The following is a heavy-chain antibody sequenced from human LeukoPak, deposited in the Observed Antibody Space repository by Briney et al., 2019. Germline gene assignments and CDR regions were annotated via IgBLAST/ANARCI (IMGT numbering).Heavy chain of an antibody. CDR3: ARAYSSSWYYFDY. CDR1: SYSISSNNW. Sequence: ETLSLTCAVSSYSISSNNWWGWIRQPPGKGLGWIGRIYTSGSTNYNPSLKSRVTVSVDTSKNQFSLKLISVTAADTAVYYCARAYSSSWYYFDYWGQGTLVTVSS. D-gene: IGHD6-13*01. V-gene: IGHV4-28*03. J-gene: IGHJ4*02. CDR2: IYTSGST.